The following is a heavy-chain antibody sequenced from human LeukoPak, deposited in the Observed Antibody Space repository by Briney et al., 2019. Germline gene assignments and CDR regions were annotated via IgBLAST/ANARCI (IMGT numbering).Heavy chain of an antibody. CDR2: LSGSSSYK. D-gene: IGHD3-10*01. V-gene: IGHV3-21*01. CDR1: GFTFTTYN. J-gene: IGHJ5*02. Sequence: PGGSLRLSCVGSGFTFTTYNMNWVRQAPGKGLEWVSSLSGSSSYKYYADSVKGRFTISRDNAKNSLFLQMNSLRPEDTAIYYRARDRGYGSGINWFDPWGQGTLVTVSS. CDR3: ARDRGYGSGINWFDP.